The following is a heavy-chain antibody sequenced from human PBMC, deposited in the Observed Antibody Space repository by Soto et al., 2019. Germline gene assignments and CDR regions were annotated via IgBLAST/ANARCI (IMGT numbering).Heavy chain of an antibody. Sequence: PSQTLSLTCAISGDSVSSNSAAWNWIRQSPSRGLEWLGRTYYRSKWYNDYAVSVKSRITINPDTSKNQFSLQLNSVTPEDTAVYYCARDETYSSSPARNWFDPWGQGTLVTVSS. CDR3: ARDETYSSSPARNWFDP. V-gene: IGHV6-1*01. D-gene: IGHD6-6*01. CDR2: TYYRSKWYN. CDR1: GDSVSSNSAA. J-gene: IGHJ5*02.